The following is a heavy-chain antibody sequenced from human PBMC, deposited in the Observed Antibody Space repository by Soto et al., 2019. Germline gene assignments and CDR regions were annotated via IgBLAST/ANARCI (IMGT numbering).Heavy chain of an antibody. CDR2: IYWDDDK. J-gene: IGHJ5*02. CDR1: GFSLSTSGVD. D-gene: IGHD3-10*01. Sequence: SGPTLVNPTQTLTLTCTFSGFSLSTSGVDVGWIRQPPGKALEWLALIYWDDDKRYSPSLKSRLTITKDTSKNQVVLTMTNMDPVDTATYYCAHHPYYYGSAVNWFDPWGQGTLVTVSS. CDR3: AHHPYYYGSAVNWFDP. V-gene: IGHV2-5*02.